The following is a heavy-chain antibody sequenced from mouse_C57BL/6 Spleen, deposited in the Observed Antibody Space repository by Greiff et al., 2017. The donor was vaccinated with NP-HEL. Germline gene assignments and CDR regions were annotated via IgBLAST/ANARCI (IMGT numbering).Heavy chain of an antibody. D-gene: IGHD1-1*01. Sequence: VQRVESGAELMKPGASVKLSCKATGYTFTGYWIEWVKQRPGHGLEWIGEILPGSGSTNYNEKFKGKATFTADTSSNTAYMQLSSLTTADSAIYYCARLDYYGVEGDWYFDVWGTGTTVTVSS. CDR1: GYTFTGYW. CDR3: ARLDYYGVEGDWYFDV. CDR2: ILPGSGST. V-gene: IGHV1-9*01. J-gene: IGHJ1*03.